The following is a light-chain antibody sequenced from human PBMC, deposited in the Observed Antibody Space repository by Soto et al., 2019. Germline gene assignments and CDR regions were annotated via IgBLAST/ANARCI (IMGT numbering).Light chain of an antibody. Sequence: QSVLTQPPSVSGAPGQRVTISCTGISSNIGAGYDVHWYQQLPGTAPKLLIYGNSNRPSGVPDRFSGSKSGTSASLAITGLQAEDVADYYCQSYDSSLSGDVVFGGGTKLTVL. J-gene: IGLJ2*01. V-gene: IGLV1-40*01. CDR1: SSNIGAGYD. CDR3: QSYDSSLSGDVV. CDR2: GNS.